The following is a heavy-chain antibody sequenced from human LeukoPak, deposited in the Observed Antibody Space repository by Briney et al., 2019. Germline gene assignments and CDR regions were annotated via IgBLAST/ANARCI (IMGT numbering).Heavy chain of an antibody. CDR1: GFSFSSYG. CDR3: AKAPRGYYDSSGYGHFDY. Sequence: GTSLRLSCAASGFSFSSYGMHWVRQAPGKGLEWVAVIWYDGSNYYYADSVKGRFTISRDNSKNTLYLQMNGLRAEDAAVYYCAKAPRGYYDSSGYGHFDYWGQGTLVTVSS. D-gene: IGHD3-22*01. J-gene: IGHJ4*02. V-gene: IGHV3-33*06. CDR2: IWYDGSNY.